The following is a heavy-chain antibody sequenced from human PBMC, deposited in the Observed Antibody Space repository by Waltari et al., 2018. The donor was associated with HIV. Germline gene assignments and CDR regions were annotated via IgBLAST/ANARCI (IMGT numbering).Heavy chain of an antibody. CDR2: IIPILGIA. V-gene: IGHV1-69*04. Sequence: QVQLVQSGAEVKKPGSSVKVSCKASGGTFRSYATSWVRQAPGQGLEWMGRIIPILGIANYAQKFQGRVTITADKSTSTAYMELSSLRSEDTAVYYCARDTSRNYFDYWGQGTLVTVSS. J-gene: IGHJ4*02. CDR1: GGTFRSYA. CDR3: ARDTSRNYFDY.